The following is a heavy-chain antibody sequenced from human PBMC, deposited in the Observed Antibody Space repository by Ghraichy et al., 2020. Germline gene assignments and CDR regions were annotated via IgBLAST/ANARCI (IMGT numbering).Heavy chain of an antibody. Sequence: GGSLRLSCAASGFTFSSYSMNWVRQAPGKGLEWVSSISSSSSYIYYADSVKGRFTISRDNAKNSLYLQMNSLRAEDTAVYYCARGIAGAGSRDYWGQGTLVTGSS. CDR3: ARGIAGAGSRDY. CDR1: GFTFSSYS. V-gene: IGHV3-21*01. J-gene: IGHJ4*02. CDR2: ISSSSSYI. D-gene: IGHD6-19*01.